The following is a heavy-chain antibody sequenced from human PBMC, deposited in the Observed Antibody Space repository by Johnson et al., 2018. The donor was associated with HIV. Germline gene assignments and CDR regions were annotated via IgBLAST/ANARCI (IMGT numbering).Heavy chain of an antibody. V-gene: IGHV3-30*04. D-gene: IGHD3-16*01. CDR2: ISYDGGSK. J-gene: IGHJ3*02. Sequence: QVQLVESGGGVVQPGRSLRLSCAASGFTFSRYAMHWVRQAPGKGLEWVAVISYDGGSKYYADSVKGRFTVSRDNSKNTLYLQMNSLRAEDTAVYYCAREGEPDGFDIWGQGTMVTVSS. CDR1: GFTFSRYA. CDR3: AREGEPDGFDI.